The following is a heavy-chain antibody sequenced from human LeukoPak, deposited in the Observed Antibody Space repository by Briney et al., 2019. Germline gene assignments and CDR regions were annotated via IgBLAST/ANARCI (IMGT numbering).Heavy chain of an antibody. V-gene: IGHV3-30*02. CDR1: GFTFSSYG. CDR2: IRYDGSNK. CDR3: AKDSVDIVVVVARDLYYYYMDV. D-gene: IGHD2-15*01. J-gene: IGHJ6*03. Sequence: HPGGSLRLSCAASGFTFSSYGMHWVRQAPGKGLEWVAFIRYDGSNKYYADSVKGRFTISRDNSKNTLYLQMNSLRAEDTAVYYCAKDSVDIVVVVARDLYYYYMDVWGKGTTVTVSS.